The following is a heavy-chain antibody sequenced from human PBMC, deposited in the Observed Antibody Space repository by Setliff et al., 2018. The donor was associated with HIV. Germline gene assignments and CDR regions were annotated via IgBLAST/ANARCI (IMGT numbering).Heavy chain of an antibody. V-gene: IGHV4-34*01. CDR1: RFTFNDYW. D-gene: IGHD3-10*01. J-gene: IGHJ6*02. Sequence: LRLSCVASRFTFNDYWMSWVRQAPGKGLEWVGQVNRDGGAHYNPSLRSRVTISVDTSKNQFSLKLTSMTAADTAVYYCARGWVRGPIISPGTYFSYGLDVWGQGTPVTVSS. CDR3: ARGWVRGPIISPGTYFSYGLDV. CDR2: VNRDGGA.